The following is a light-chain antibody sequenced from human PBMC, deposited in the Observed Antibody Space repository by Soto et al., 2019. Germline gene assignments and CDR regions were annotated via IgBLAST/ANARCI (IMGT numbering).Light chain of an antibody. CDR2: GAS. V-gene: IGKV3-20*01. J-gene: IGKJ2*01. Sequence: EIVLTQSPGTLSLSPGERATLSCRASQSVSSSYLAWYQQKPGQAPRLLIYGASSRATGIPDRFSGSGSGTDFTLTISRLEPEDFAVYYCQQYGSSPSYTFGQGPRWIS. CDR3: QQYGSSPSYT. CDR1: QSVSSSY.